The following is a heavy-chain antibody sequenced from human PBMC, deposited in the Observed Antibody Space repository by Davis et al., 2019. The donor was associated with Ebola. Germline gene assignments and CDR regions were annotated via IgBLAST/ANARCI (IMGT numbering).Heavy chain of an antibody. Sequence: ASVKVSCKASGYTFTSYYMHWVRQAPGQGLEWMGWISAYNGNTNYAQKLQGRVTMTTDTSTSTAYMELRSLRSDDTAVYYCAREQTTVTTGWFDPWGQGTLVTVSS. CDR2: ISAYNGNT. V-gene: IGHV1-18*04. J-gene: IGHJ5*02. CDR3: AREQTTVTTGWFDP. CDR1: GYTFTSYY. D-gene: IGHD4-17*01.